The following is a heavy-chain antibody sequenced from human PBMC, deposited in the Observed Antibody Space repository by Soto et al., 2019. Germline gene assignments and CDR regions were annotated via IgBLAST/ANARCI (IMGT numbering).Heavy chain of an antibody. CDR2: VFHTGNT. CDR1: GDSISSSVW. D-gene: IGHD1-1*01. CDR3: AWKAWVRFDY. V-gene: IGHV4-4*02. Sequence: QVQMQESGPGLVKPSGTLSLTCAVSGDSISSSVWWTWVRQPPGKGLEWIGEVFHTGNTNYNPSLKSRVTLSVDMSTNEFSLKVTSVTAADTAIYYCAWKAWVRFDYWGQGALVTVSS. J-gene: IGHJ4*02.